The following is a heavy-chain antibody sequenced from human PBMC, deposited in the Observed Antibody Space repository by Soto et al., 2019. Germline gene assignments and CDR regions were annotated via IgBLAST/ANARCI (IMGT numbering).Heavy chain of an antibody. CDR3: ARTTAVPNTLRSRYFFDY. CDR2: VYYSGTT. V-gene: IGHV4-61*01. CDR1: GGSASNKTYY. D-gene: IGHD4-17*01. J-gene: IGHJ4*02. Sequence: SETLSLTCSVSGGSASNKTYYWSWIRQPPGKRLEWIGYVYYSGTTNYNPSLKSRVTISVDLSKNQFSLRLSSVTTADTALYYCARTTAVPNTLRSRYFFDYWGQGTLVTVSS.